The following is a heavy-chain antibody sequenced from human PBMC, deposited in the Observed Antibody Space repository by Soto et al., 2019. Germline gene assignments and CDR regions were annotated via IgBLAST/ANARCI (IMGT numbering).Heavy chain of an antibody. CDR2: IGTDGNT. CDR1: GFTFSSYD. Sequence: VHLVESGGGLVQPGGSLRLSCAVSGFTFSSYDMHWVRQRTGKGLEWVSAIGTDGNTYYTASVKGRFTISRENANNSLDLQMDCLRAEDTAVYYCARDRGPYDYFAMDVWGQGTTVTVSS. V-gene: IGHV3-13*01. CDR3: ARDRGPYDYFAMDV. D-gene: IGHD3-9*01. J-gene: IGHJ6*02.